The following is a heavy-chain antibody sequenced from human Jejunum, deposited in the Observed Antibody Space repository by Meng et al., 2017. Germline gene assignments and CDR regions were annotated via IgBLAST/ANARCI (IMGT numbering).Heavy chain of an antibody. D-gene: IGHD2-21*01. CDR2: VFHSGTP. V-gene: IGHV4-4*02. CDR1: GGSITSTKW. CDR3: ASRPVGIRTYYFDC. J-gene: IGHJ4*02. Sequence: QVPLQARGPGLVRLSGTLSLTCAVSGGSITSTKWWSWVRQTPGKGLEWIGEVFHSGTPNYNPSLMSRLTMSVDKSKNQFSLNLTSVTAADTAVYYCASRPVGIRTYYFDCWGQGTLVTVSS.